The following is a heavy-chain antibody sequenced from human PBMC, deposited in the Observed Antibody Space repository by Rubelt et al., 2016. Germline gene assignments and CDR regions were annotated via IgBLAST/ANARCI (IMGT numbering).Heavy chain of an antibody. J-gene: IGHJ4*02. CDR3: ARAPGVAGTAYYFDY. CDR2: IYYSGST. CDR1: GGSISSSNYY. V-gene: IGHV4-39*07. D-gene: IGHD6-19*01. Sequence: QLQLQESGPGLVKPSETLSLTCTVSGGSISSSNYYWGWIRQPPGKGLEWIGGIYYSGSTNYNPSLKSRVPISVDTSKNQFTPQRSSGTAADTAVDYCARAPGVAGTAYYFDYWGQGTLVTVSS.